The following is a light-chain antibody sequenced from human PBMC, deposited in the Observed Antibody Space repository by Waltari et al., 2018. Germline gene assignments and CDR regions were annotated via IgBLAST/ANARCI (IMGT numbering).Light chain of an antibody. Sequence: QSALTQPASVSGSPGQSTTISCTGTSSDVGGYNYVSWYQQHPGKAPKLMIYDVSNRPSGVSNRFAVSKSGNTASLTISGLQAEDEADYYCSSYTSSSTLDVFGTGTKVTVL. J-gene: IGLJ1*01. CDR2: DVS. CDR1: SSDVGGYNY. CDR3: SSYTSSSTLDV. V-gene: IGLV2-14*03.